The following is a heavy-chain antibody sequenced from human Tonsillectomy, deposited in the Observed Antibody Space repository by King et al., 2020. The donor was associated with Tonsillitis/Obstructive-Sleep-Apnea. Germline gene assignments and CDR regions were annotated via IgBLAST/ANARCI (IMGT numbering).Heavy chain of an antibody. J-gene: IGHJ5*01. V-gene: IGHV3-53*01. Sequence: VQLVESGGDLIQPGGSLRLSCAASGFIVSSNYMSWVRQAPGKGLEWVSVIYRDGSTTYYADSVKGRFTISRDNSKNTLYLQMNSLRAEDTAVYYCARTIDYSTSRGWFDSWGQGAPVTVSS. CDR1: GFIVSSNY. CDR2: IYRDGSTT. D-gene: IGHD4-11*01. CDR3: ARTIDYSTSRGWFDS.